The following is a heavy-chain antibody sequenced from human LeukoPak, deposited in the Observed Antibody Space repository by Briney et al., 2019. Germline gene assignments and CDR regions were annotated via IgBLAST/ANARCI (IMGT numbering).Heavy chain of an antibody. CDR2: ISYDGSNK. V-gene: IGHV3-30*04. J-gene: IGHJ4*02. CDR3: ARVMGRYCSSTSCYVDY. D-gene: IGHD2-2*01. Sequence: SGGSLRLSCAASGITSSSYAMHWVRQAPGKGLEWVAVISYDGSNKYYADSVKGRFTISRDNSKNTLYLQMNSLRAEDTAVYYCARVMGRYCSSTSCYVDYWGQGTLVTVSS. CDR1: GITSSSYA.